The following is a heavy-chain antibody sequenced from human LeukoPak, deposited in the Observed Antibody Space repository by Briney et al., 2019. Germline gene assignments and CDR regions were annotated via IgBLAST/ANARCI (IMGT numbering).Heavy chain of an antibody. CDR3: ARLYYDILTGSSSFDY. D-gene: IGHD3-9*01. CDR2: IYPGDSDT. Sequence: RGESLKISCKGSGYSFTSYWIGWVRQMPGKGLEWMGIIYPGDSDTGYSPSFQGQVTISADKSISTAYLQWSSLKASDTAMYYCARLYYDILTGSSSFDYWGQGTLVTVSS. CDR1: GYSFTSYW. V-gene: IGHV5-51*01. J-gene: IGHJ4*02.